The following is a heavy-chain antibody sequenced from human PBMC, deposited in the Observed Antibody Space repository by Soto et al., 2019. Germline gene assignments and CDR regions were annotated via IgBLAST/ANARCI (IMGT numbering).Heavy chain of an antibody. CDR1: GYTFFYYG. D-gene: IGHD6-6*01. J-gene: IGHJ4*02. V-gene: IGHV1-18*01. CDR3: ARSPIAATGSLDY. Sequence: QVQLVQSGAEVKNPGASVKVSCKASGYTFFYYGITWVRQAPGQGLEWMGWISAYNGNRNYAQKFQGRVTMTTDTSTSTAYMELRTLRSDDTAVYYCARSPIAATGSLDYWGQGTLVTVSS. CDR2: ISAYNGNR.